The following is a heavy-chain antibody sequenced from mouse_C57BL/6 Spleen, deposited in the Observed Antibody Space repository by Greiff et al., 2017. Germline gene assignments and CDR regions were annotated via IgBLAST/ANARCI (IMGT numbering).Heavy chain of an antibody. J-gene: IGHJ2*01. CDR3: ARRAAQALDY. V-gene: IGHV1-64*01. D-gene: IGHD3-2*02. CDR1: GYTFTSYW. CDR2: IHPNSGST. Sequence: VQLQQSGAELVKPGASVKLSCKASGYTFTSYWMHWVKQRPGQGLEWIGMIHPNSGSTNYNEKFKSKATLTVDKSSSTAYMQLSSLTSEDSAVYYCARRAAQALDYWGQGTTLTVSS.